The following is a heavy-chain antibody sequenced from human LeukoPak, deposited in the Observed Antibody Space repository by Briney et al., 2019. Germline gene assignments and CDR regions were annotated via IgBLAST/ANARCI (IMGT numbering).Heavy chain of an antibody. V-gene: IGHV1-69*13. D-gene: IGHD3-10*01. CDR1: GGTFSSYA. CDR3: ARHGSGSYYVVVLDYYYYYGMDV. CDR2: IIPIFGTA. J-gene: IGHJ6*02. Sequence: SVKVSCKASGGTFSSYAISWVRQAPGQGLEWMGGIIPIFGTANYAQKFQGRVTITADESTSTAYMELSSLRSEDTAVYYCARHGSGSYYVVVLDYYYYYGMDVWGQGTTVTVSS.